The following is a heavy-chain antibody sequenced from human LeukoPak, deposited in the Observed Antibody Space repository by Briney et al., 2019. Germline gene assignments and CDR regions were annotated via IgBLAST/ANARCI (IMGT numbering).Heavy chain of an antibody. D-gene: IGHD3-10*01. CDR3: ARGDGSGSGRWFDP. Sequence: SETLSLTCTVSVASISSGTYSWSWIRQPPGEGLEWIGYIYHTGSTYYNPSLKGRVTISVDRSKNQFSLNLNFVTAADTALYYCARGDGSGSGRWFDPWGQGTLITVPS. CDR2: IYHTGST. V-gene: IGHV4-30-2*01. J-gene: IGHJ5*02. CDR1: VASISSGTYS.